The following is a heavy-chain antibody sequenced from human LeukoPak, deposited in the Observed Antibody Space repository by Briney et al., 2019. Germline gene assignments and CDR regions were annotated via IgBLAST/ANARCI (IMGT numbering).Heavy chain of an antibody. D-gene: IGHD5-18*01. Sequence: TSETLSLTCAVYGGSFSGYYWSWIRQPPGKGLEWIGEINHSGSTNYNPSLKSRVTISVDTSKNQFSLKLSSVTAADTAVYYCATTGFGYSYGIDYWGQGTLVTVSS. CDR3: ATTGFGYSYGIDY. CDR2: INHSGST. V-gene: IGHV4-34*01. CDR1: GGSFSGYY. J-gene: IGHJ4*02.